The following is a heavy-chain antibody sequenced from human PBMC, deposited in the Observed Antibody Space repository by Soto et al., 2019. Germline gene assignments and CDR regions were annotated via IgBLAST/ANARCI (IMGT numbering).Heavy chain of an antibody. CDR3: ARLGAVSDYYYMDV. V-gene: IGHV4-59*08. Sequence: SETLSLTCTVSGGSISSYYWSWIRQPPGKGLEWIGYIYYSGSTNYNPSLKSRVTISVDTSKNQFSLKLSSVTAADTAVYYCARLGAVSDYYYMDVWGKGTTVTVSS. J-gene: IGHJ6*03. CDR1: GGSISSYY. D-gene: IGHD3-16*02. CDR2: IYYSGST.